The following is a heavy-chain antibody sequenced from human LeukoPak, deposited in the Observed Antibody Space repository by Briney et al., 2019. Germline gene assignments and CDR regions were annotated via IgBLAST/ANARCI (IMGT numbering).Heavy chain of an antibody. CDR2: INHSGST. D-gene: IGHD6-13*01. V-gene: IGHV4-34*01. Sequence: SETLSLTCGVYGGSFSGYYWSWIRQPPGKGLEWIGEINHSGSTNYNPSLKSRVTISVDTSKNQFSLKLSSVTAADTAVYYCARRSLAAAGMNYYFDYWGQGTLVTVSS. J-gene: IGHJ4*02. CDR3: ARRSLAAAGMNYYFDY. CDR1: GGSFSGYY.